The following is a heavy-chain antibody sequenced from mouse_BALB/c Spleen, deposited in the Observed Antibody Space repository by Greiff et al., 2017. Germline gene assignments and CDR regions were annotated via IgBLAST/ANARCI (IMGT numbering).Heavy chain of an antibody. CDR3: ARDGYPSYWYFDV. D-gene: IGHD2-2*01. CDR2: IRNKANGYTT. V-gene: IGHV7-3*02. J-gene: IGHJ1*01. CDR1: GFTFTDYY. Sequence: EVKLMESGGGLVQPGGSLRLSCATSGFTFTDYYMSWVRQPPGKALEWLGFIRNKANGYTTEYSASVKGRFTISRDNSQSILYLQMNTLRAEDSATYYCARDGYPSYWYFDVWGAGTTVTVSS.